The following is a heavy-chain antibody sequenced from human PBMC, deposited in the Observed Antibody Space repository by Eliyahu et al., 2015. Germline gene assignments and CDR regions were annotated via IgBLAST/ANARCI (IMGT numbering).Heavy chain of an antibody. CDR3: TTAPRRFLEWLLAY. D-gene: IGHD3-3*01. Sequence: EVQLVESGGGLVKPGGSLRLSCAASGFTFSNAWMSWVRQAPGKGLEWVGRIKSKTDGGTTDYAAPVKGRFTISRDDSKNTLYLQMNSLKTEDTAVYYCTTAPRRFLEWLLAYWGQGTLVTVSS. CDR1: GFTFSNAW. V-gene: IGHV3-15*01. CDR2: IKSKTDGGTT. J-gene: IGHJ4*02.